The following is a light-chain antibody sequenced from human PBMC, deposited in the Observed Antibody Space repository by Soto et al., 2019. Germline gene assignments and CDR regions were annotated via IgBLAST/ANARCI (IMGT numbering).Light chain of an antibody. CDR3: QQSYSTPWT. Sequence: DIQMTQSPSSLSASVGDRVTITCRASQSISSYLNWYQQKPGKAPKLLIDAASSLQSRVPSRFSGSGSGTDFTLTISSLQPEDFETYYCQQSYSTPWTFGQATKVEIK. CDR1: QSISSY. V-gene: IGKV1-39*01. J-gene: IGKJ1*01. CDR2: AAS.